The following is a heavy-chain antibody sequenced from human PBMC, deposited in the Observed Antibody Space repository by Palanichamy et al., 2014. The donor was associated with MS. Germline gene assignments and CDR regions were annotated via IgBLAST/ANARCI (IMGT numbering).Heavy chain of an antibody. CDR3: ARGSSDM. J-gene: IGHJ4*02. V-gene: IGHV1-8*01. Sequence: QVQLVQSGAEVKRPGASVKVSCTASGYTFTSFDINWVRQATGQGLEWVGWMNPNSGNTSYSQKFQGRVTMTRNTSTGTAYMELNSLRSEDTAVYYCARGSSDMWGQGTLVTVSS. D-gene: IGHD2-15*01. CDR2: MNPNSGNT. CDR1: GYTFTSFD.